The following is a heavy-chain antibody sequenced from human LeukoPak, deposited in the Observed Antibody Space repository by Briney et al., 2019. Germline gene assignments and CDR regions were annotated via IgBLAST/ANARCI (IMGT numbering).Heavy chain of an antibody. CDR3: ARETDGITIFGAVIGAFDP. V-gene: IGHV1-2*02. Sequence: ASVKVSCKASGYTFTGYYMHWVRQAPGQVLEWMGWINPNSGGTNYAQKFQGRVTMTRDTSISTVYMELSRLRSDDTAVYYCARETDGITIFGAVIGAFDPWGQGTLVTVSS. D-gene: IGHD3-3*01. CDR2: INPNSGGT. CDR1: GYTFTGYY. J-gene: IGHJ5*02.